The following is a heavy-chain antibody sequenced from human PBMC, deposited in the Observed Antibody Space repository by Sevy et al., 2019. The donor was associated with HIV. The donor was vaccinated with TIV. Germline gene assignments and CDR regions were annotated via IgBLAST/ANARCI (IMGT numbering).Heavy chain of an antibody. Sequence: LSLTCTVSRGSISTYYWSWIRQTPGKGLEWIGNIYHSGGTTYNPSLKSRVTISVDTSKNQFSLKLRSVTAADTAVYYCARDVYYNDRSGYYHYFDYWGQGTLVTVSS. CDR1: RGSISTYY. CDR2: IYHSGGT. V-gene: IGHV4-59*12. CDR3: ARDVYYNDRSGYYHYFDY. J-gene: IGHJ4*02. D-gene: IGHD3-22*01.